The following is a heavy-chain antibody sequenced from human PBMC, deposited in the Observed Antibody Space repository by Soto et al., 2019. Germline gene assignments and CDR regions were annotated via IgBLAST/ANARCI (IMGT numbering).Heavy chain of an antibody. CDR3: ASTKGVARATVVTPFDY. V-gene: IGHV3-11*03. CDR1: GFTFSDYY. D-gene: IGHD4-17*01. CDR2: ISSSSSYT. Sequence: GESLKISCAASGFTFSDYYMSWIRQAPGKGLEWVSYISSSSSYTNYADSVKGRFTISRDNAKNSLYLQMNSLRAEDTAVYYCASTKGVARATVVTPFDYWGQGTLVTVSS. J-gene: IGHJ4*02.